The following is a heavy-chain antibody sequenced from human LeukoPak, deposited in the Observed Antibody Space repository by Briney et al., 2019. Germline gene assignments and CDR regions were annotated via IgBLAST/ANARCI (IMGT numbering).Heavy chain of an antibody. D-gene: IGHD6-13*01. CDR1: GFTFSSYW. CDR3: ARDIEAAGLFLDY. CDR2: MKYDESEE. J-gene: IGHJ4*02. V-gene: IGHV3-7*01. Sequence: VGSLRLSCAASGFTFSSYWMSWGRQAPGKGLERVANMKYDESEENYVDSVKGRFTISRDNAKNSLYLQMNSLRAEDTAVYYCARDIEAAGLFLDYWGQGTLVTVSS.